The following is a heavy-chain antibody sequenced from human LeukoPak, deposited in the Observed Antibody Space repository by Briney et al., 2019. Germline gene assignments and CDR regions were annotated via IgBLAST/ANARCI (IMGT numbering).Heavy chain of an antibody. V-gene: IGHV4-59*01. J-gene: IGHJ6*02. CDR3: ARVTMTHYYYYGMDV. CDR2: IYYSGST. Sequence: SETLSLTCTVSGGSISSYYWSWIRQPPGKGLEWIGYIYYSGSTNYNPSLKSRVTISVDTSKNQFSLKLSSVTAADTAVYYCARVTMTHYYYYGMDVWGQGTTVTVSS. D-gene: IGHD3-22*01. CDR1: GGSISSYY.